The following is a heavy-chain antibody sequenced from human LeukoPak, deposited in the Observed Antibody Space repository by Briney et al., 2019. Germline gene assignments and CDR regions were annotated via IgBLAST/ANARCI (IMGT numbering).Heavy chain of an antibody. CDR1: GITFSSYA. Sequence: GGSLRLSCAASGITFSSYAMHWVRQAPGKGLEWVAVISYDGSNKYYADSVKGRFAISRDNSKNTLYLQMNSLRAEDTAVYYCARLAWGTMVRGANYYYYYMDVWGKGTTVTISS. J-gene: IGHJ6*03. CDR2: ISYDGSNK. D-gene: IGHD3-10*01. CDR3: ARLAWGTMVRGANYYYYYMDV. V-gene: IGHV3-30*09.